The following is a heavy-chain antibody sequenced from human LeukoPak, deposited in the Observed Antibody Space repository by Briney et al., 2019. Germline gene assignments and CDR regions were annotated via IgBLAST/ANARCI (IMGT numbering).Heavy chain of an antibody. J-gene: IGHJ4*02. CDR1: GYTFTSYY. D-gene: IGHD5-24*01. CDR3: ARARSDEDGYNYYFDY. CDR2: SNPSGGST. Sequence: GASVKVSCKASGYTFTSYYMHWVRQAPGQGLGWMGVSNPSGGSTSYAQQVQGRVTMTRDTSTSTVYMQLSSLRSEETAVDYCARARSDEDGYNYYFDYWGQGTLVTVSS. V-gene: IGHV1-46*01.